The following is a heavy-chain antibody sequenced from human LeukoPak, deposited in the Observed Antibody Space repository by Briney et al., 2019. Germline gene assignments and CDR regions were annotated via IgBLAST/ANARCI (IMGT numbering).Heavy chain of an antibody. V-gene: IGHV1-69*13. Sequence: ASVKVSCKASGGTFSSYAISWVRQAPGQGLEWMGGIIPIFGTANYAQKFQGRVTIIADESTSTAYMELSSLRSEDTAVYYCARPQDSSGYLTYYYYGMDVWGQGTTVTVSS. J-gene: IGHJ6*02. CDR2: IIPIFGTA. D-gene: IGHD3-22*01. CDR3: ARPQDSSGYLTYYYYGMDV. CDR1: GGTFSSYA.